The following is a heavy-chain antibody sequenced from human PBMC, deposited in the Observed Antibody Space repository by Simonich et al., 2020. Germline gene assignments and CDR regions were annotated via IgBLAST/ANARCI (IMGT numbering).Heavy chain of an antibody. D-gene: IGHD4-4*01. V-gene: IGHV3-74*01. CDR2: INSDGSST. Sequence: EVQLVESGGGLVQPGGSLRLSCAASGFTFSSYWMHWVRQAPGKGLVWVSRINSDGSSTDYADSVKGRFTISRDNAKNTLYLQMNSLRAEDTAVYYCARDYSNYDAFDIWGQGTMVTVSS. CDR3: ARDYSNYDAFDI. CDR1: GFTFSSYW. J-gene: IGHJ3*02.